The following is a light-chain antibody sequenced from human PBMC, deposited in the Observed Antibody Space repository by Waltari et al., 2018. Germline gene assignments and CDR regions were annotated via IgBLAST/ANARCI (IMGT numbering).Light chain of an antibody. CDR1: QTVNSH. Sequence: EIVMTQSPATLSVSPGERATLPCTPSQTVNSHSAWYQQKPGQAPRLLIYGASTRATYIPAKFSGSGSGTEFTLTISSLQSEDVAIYYCKQYNYWPWTFGQGTKVEIK. V-gene: IGKV3-15*01. J-gene: IGKJ1*01. CDR3: KQYNYWPWT. CDR2: GAS.